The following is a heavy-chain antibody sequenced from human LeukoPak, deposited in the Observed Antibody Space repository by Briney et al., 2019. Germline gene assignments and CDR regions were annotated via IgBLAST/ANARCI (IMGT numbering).Heavy chain of an antibody. CDR2: IYPGDSDT. D-gene: IGHD2-15*01. V-gene: IGHV5-51*01. J-gene: IGHJ4*02. CDR3: ASGLQLAYFDY. Sequence: GESLKISCKGSGSSFTTYWIGWVRQLPGKGLEWMGIIYPGDSDTRYSPSFQGQVTISADKSISTAYLQWGSLKASDTAMYYCASGLQLAYFDYWGQGTLVTVSS. CDR1: GSSFTTYW.